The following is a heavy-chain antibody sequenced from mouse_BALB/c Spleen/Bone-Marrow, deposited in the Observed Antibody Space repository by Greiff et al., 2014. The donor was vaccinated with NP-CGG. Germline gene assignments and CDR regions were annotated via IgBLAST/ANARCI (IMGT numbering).Heavy chain of an antibody. V-gene: IGHV1-18*01. CDR1: GYSFTGYT. D-gene: IGHD1-1*01. CDR2: INPYNGGT. CDR3: ARGDYYGYAMDY. Sequence: LKESGPELVKPGASMKISCKASGYSFTGYTMNWVKQSHGKNLEWIGLINPYNGGTSYNQKFKGKATLTVDKSSSTAYVELLSLTSEDSAVYYCARGDYYGYAMDYWGQGTSVTVSS. J-gene: IGHJ4*01.